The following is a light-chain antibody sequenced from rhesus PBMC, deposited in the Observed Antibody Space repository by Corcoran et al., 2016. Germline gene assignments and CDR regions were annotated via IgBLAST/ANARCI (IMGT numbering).Light chain of an antibody. CDR2: TAS. V-gene: IGKV1-94*01. J-gene: IGKJ4*01. Sequence: DIQMTESPSSLSASVGDRVTVTCRASQDINKELSRYQQKPGKAPTLLFYTASSLQTGVSSRFSGSGSGTDFTLTISSLQPEGVATYYCLQDYTTPLTFGGGTKVEIK. CDR1: QDINKE. CDR3: LQDYTTPLT.